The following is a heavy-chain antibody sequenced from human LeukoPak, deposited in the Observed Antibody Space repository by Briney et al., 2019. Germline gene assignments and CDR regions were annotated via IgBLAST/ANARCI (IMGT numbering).Heavy chain of an antibody. CDR2: INQDESRM. V-gene: IGHV3-7*01. CDR1: GFTFNRHW. J-gene: IGHJ5*02. D-gene: IGHD3-16*01. CDR3: ARLLGEATIYDL. Sequence: GGSLRLSCAGSGFTFNRHWMSWVRLAPGKGLEWVASINQDESRMHYVDSVKGRFIISRDNAKNLLSLQLNSLRAEDTAMYYCARLLGEATIYDLWGQGTLVTVSS.